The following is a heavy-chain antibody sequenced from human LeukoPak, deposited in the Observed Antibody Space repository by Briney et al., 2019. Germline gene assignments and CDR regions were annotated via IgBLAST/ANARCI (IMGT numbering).Heavy chain of an antibody. CDR2: INAGNGNT. D-gene: IGHD4-17*01. J-gene: IGHJ4*02. CDR3: AATDLGDY. CDR1: GYTFTSYA. V-gene: IGHV1-3*01. Sequence: ASVKVSCKASGYTFTSYAMHWVRQAPGQRPEWMGWINAGNGNTKYFQKSQGRVTFTRDTSASTAYMELSSLRSEDTAVYYCAATDLGDYWGQGTLVTVSS.